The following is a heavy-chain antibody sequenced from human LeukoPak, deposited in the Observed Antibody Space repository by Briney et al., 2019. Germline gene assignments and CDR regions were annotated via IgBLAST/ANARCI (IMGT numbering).Heavy chain of an antibody. CDR1: GGSFSGYY. D-gene: IGHD3-16*02. CDR2: INHSGST. CDR3: ARSSFRGYYDYVWGSYRDYYFDY. Sequence: PSETLSLTCAVYGGSFSGYYWSWIRQPPGKGLEWIGEINHSGSTNYNPSLKSRVTISVDTSKNQFSLKLSSVTAADTAVYYCARSSFRGYYDYVWGSYRDYYFDYWGQGTLVTVSS. V-gene: IGHV4-34*01. J-gene: IGHJ4*02.